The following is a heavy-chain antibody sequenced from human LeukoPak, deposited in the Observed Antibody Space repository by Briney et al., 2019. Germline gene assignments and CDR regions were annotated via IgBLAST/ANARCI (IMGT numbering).Heavy chain of an antibody. J-gene: IGHJ4*02. CDR1: GGSITSYY. D-gene: IGHD6-13*01. V-gene: IGHV4-59*12. Sequence: KPSETLSLTCTVSGGSITSYYWNWIRQPPGKGLEWIGYIYYSGSTNYNPSLKSRVTISVDTSKNQFSLKLSSVTAADTAVYYCARAPRYSSSWYESYYFDYWGQGTLVTVSS. CDR3: ARAPRYSSSWYESYYFDY. CDR2: IYYSGST.